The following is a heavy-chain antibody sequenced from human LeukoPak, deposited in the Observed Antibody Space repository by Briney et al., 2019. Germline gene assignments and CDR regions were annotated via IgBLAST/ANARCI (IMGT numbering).Heavy chain of an antibody. V-gene: IGHV4-39*01. CDR2: IYYSGST. Sequence: SETLSLTCTVSGGSISSSSYYWGWIRQPPGKGLEWIGSIYYSGSTYYNPSLKSRVTISVDTSKNQFSLKLSSVTAADTAVYYCARRGTYDSSGYYYDLFDYWGQGTLVTASS. CDR3: ARRGTYDSSGYYYDLFDY. D-gene: IGHD3-22*01. J-gene: IGHJ4*02. CDR1: GGSISSSSYY.